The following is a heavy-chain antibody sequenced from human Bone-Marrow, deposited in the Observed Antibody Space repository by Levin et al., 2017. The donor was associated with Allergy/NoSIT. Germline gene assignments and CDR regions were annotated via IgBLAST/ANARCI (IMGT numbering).Heavy chain of an antibody. CDR1: GYSFTSFW. V-gene: IGHV5-51*01. CDR2: IFPSDSDT. D-gene: IGHD4-23*01. CDR3: ARRDSDGSNSFDY. J-gene: IGHJ4*02. Sequence: GESLKISCQASGYSFTSFWFGWVRQRPGKGLEWMGLIFPSDSDTRVSPSFQGQIIMSVDKSINTAYLQWSRLKASDSAMYYCARRDSDGSNSFDYWGQGTLVTVSP.